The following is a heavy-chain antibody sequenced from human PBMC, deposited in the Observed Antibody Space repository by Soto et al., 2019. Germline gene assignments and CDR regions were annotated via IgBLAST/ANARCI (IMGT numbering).Heavy chain of an antibody. J-gene: IGHJ4*02. CDR2: IWYDGSNK. CDR1: RFTSSTYG. V-gene: IGHV3-33*01. D-gene: IGHD1-26*01. Sequence: QVQLVESGGGVVQPGRSLRLSCAASRFTSSTYGIHWVRQAPGKGLEWVAVIWYDGSNKYYADSVKGRFTISRDNSKNTLYLQMDSLRAEDTAVYYCARAVGPYDYWGQGTLVTVSS. CDR3: ARAVGPYDY.